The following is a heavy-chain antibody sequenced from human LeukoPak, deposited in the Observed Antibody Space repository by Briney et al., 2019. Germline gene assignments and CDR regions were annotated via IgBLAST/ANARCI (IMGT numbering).Heavy chain of an antibody. D-gene: IGHD3-16*01. CDR1: GGTFSSYA. V-gene: IGHV1-69*06. J-gene: IGHJ4*02. CDR2: IIPIFGTA. Sequence: SVKVSCKASGGTFSSYAISWVRQAPGQGLEWVGGIIPIFGTANYAQKFQGRVTITADKSTSTAYMELSSLRAEDTAVYYCAKDPGWGVPGFDYWGQGTLVTVSS. CDR3: AKDPGWGVPGFDY.